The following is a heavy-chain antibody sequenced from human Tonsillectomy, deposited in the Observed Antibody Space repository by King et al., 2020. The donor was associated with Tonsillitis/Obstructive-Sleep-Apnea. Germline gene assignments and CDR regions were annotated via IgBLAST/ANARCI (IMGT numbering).Heavy chain of an antibody. D-gene: IGHD3-3*01. CDR2: MNSDGSTT. CDR1: GFTFSTYW. J-gene: IGHJ4*02. CDR3: AREKNDFWSAPFDY. V-gene: IGHV3-74*01. Sequence: VQLVESGGGLVQPGGSLRLSCAASGFTFSTYWMHWVRQTPGKGLVWVSRMNSDGSTTNYANSVKGRFTISRDNAKNTLYLQMNSLRAEDTAVYYCAREKNDFWSAPFDYWGQGTLVTVSS.